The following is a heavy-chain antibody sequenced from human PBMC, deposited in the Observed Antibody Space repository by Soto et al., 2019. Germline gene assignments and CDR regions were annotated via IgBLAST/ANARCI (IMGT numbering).Heavy chain of an antibody. CDR3: TRAHSSLGWYVIGY. V-gene: IGHV3-49*03. J-gene: IGHJ4*02. CDR2: IRSKAYGGTT. Sequence: GGSLRLSCTASGFTFGDYAMSWFRQAPGKGLEWVGFIRSKAYGGTTEYAASVKGRFTISRDDSKSIAYLQMNSLKTEDTAVYYCTRAHSSLGWYVIGYWGQGTLVTVSS. CDR1: GFTFGDYA. D-gene: IGHD6-19*01.